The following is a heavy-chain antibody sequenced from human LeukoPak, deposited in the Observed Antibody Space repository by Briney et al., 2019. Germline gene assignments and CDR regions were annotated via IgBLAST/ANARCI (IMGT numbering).Heavy chain of an antibody. CDR3: ASIGSSAYIPFDY. CDR1: GGTFTSYA. CDR2: IIPTFGTA. D-gene: IGHD3-22*01. V-gene: IGHV1-69*13. Sequence: VASVKVSCKASGGTFTSYAISWVRQAPGQGLEWMGGIIPTFGTANYAQKFQGRVTITADESTSTAYMELSSLRSEDTAVYYCASIGSSAYIPFDYWGQGTLVTVSS. J-gene: IGHJ4*02.